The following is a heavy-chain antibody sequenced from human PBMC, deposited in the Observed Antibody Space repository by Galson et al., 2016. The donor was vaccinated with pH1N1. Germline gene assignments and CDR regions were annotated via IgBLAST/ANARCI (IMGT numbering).Heavy chain of an antibody. CDR1: GFTFNIFA. CDR3: VKPDSSGYYYGRFDS. V-gene: IGHV3-23*01. Sequence: SLRLSCAASGFTFNIFAMSWVRQAPGKGPEWVSSISASGANTNYADPVKGRFTISRDNSKNTLYLQTNSLRAEDTAIYYCVKPDSSGYYYGRFDSWGQGTLVTVSS. D-gene: IGHD3-22*01. CDR2: ISASGANT. J-gene: IGHJ4*02.